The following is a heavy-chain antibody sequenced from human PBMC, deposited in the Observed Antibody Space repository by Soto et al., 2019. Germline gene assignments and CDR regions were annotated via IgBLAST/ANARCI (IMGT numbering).Heavy chain of an antibody. Sequence: EVQLVESGGGLVQPGRSLRLSCAASGFTFDDYAMHWVRQAPGQGLEWVSSISWNSDITGYADSVKGRFTISRDNAKHSLYLQMTSLSAEDTALYYCAKVDPYWYFDLWGRGTLVTVSS. CDR2: ISWNSDIT. V-gene: IGHV3-9*01. D-gene: IGHD3-9*01. CDR3: AKVDPYWYFDL. CDR1: GFTFDDYA. J-gene: IGHJ2*01.